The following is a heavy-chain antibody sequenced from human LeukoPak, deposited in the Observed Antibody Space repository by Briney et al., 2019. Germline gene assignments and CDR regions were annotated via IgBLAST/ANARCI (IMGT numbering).Heavy chain of an antibody. D-gene: IGHD4-11*01. CDR3: ARDRSTVDYYGLDV. J-gene: IGHJ6*02. CDR1: GGSISSGDFY. V-gene: IGHV4-30-4*01. Sequence: PSQTLSLTCTVSGGSISSGDFYWSWIRQPPEKGLEYIGYIYHSGITFYNPSLRSRVTVSIDTSKNQFSLKLSSVTAADTAVYHCARDRSTVDYYGLDVWGQGTTVIVSS. CDR2: IYHSGIT.